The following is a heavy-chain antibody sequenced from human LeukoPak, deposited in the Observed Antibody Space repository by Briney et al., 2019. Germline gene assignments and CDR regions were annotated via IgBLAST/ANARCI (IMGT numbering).Heavy chain of an antibody. J-gene: IGHJ4*02. CDR1: GFTFNSYT. Sequence: GGSLRLSCAASGFTFNSYTMNWVRQAPGKGLEWVSVISNSGSSTHYADSVKGRFTISRDNSKNTLYLQMNSLRAEDTAVYYCAKSRPGHYYDSSGYSIFDYWGQGTLVTVSS. CDR3: AKSRPGHYYDSSGYSIFDY. D-gene: IGHD3-22*01. V-gene: IGHV3-23*01. CDR2: ISNSGSST.